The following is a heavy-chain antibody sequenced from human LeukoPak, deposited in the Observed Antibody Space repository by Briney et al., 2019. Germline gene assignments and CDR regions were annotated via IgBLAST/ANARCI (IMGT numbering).Heavy chain of an antibody. Sequence: GEPLKISCKGSGYSFTSYLISWVRQMPGKGLEWMGRIDPSDSYTNYSPSFQGHVTISADKSISTAYLQWSSLKASDAAMYYCARLGYCSSTSCYAPDYWGQGTLVTVSS. V-gene: IGHV5-10-1*01. D-gene: IGHD2-2*01. J-gene: IGHJ4*02. CDR3: ARLGYCSSTSCYAPDY. CDR1: GYSFTSYL. CDR2: IDPSDSYT.